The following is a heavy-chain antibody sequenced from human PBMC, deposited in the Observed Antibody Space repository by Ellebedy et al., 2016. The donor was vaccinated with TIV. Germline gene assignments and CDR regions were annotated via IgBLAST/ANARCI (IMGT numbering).Heavy chain of an antibody. CDR1: GGSFSGYY. CDR2: ITHSGSP. J-gene: IGHJ4*02. CDR3: ANGLARDY. Sequence: MPSETLSLTCAAYGGSFSGYYWSWIRQPPGKGLEWIGEITHSGSPNYNPSLKTRVTTSVDTSKNQFSLNLSSVTAADTAVYYCANGLARDYWGQGTLATVSS. V-gene: IGHV4-34*01.